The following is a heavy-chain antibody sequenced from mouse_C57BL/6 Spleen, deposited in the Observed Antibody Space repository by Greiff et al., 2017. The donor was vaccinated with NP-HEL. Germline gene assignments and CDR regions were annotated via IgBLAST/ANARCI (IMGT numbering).Heavy chain of an antibody. CDR3: ARKALNWDYFDY. Sequence: DVMLVESGGGLVKPGGSLKLSCAASGFTFSDYGMHWVRQAPEKGLEWVAYISSGSSTIYYADTVKGRFTISRDNAKNTLFLQMTSLRSEDTAMYYCARKALNWDYFDYWGQGTTLTVSS. V-gene: IGHV5-17*01. CDR2: ISSGSSTI. J-gene: IGHJ2*01. D-gene: IGHD4-1*01. CDR1: GFTFSDYG.